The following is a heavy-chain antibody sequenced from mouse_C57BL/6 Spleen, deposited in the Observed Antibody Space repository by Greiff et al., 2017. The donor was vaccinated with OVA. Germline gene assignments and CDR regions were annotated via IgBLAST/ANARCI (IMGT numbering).Heavy chain of an antibody. CDR1: GYTFTSYW. V-gene: IGHV1-55*01. CDR3: AREGVITTVAHFDY. D-gene: IGHD1-1*01. CDR2: IYPGSGST. J-gene: IGHJ2*01. Sequence: QVQLQQPGAELVKPGASVKMSCKASGYTFTSYWITWVKQRPGQGLEWIGDIYPGSGSTNYNEKFKSKATLTVDTSSSTAYMQLSSLTSEDSAVYYCAREGVITTVAHFDYWGQGTTLTVSS.